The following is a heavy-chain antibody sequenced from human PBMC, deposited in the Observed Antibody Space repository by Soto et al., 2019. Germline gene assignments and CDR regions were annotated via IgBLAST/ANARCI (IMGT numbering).Heavy chain of an antibody. D-gene: IGHD4-17*01. CDR1: GFTFSTYW. CDR3: ARGPPDYGLYVSDS. CDR2: INNAGSST. J-gene: IGHJ4*02. V-gene: IGHV3-74*01. Sequence: EVQLVESGGGLVQPGGSLRISCAASGFTFSTYWMHWVRQAPGKGLVWVSRINNAGSSTTYADSVKGRFTISRDNAKNTLYLQMNSLRAEDTAVYYCARGPPDYGLYVSDSWGQGTLVTVSS.